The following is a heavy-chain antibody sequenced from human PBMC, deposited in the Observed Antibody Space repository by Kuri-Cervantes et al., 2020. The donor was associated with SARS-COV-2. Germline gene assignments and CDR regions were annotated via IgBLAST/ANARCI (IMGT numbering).Heavy chain of an antibody. V-gene: IGHV3-66*01. D-gene: IGHD3-9*01. CDR3: AKDKYDILTGFGVDY. J-gene: IGHJ4*02. CDR2: IYSGGST. CDR1: GFTVSSNY. Sequence: GESLKISCAASGFTVSSNYMSWVRQAPGKGLEWVSVIYSGGSTYYADSVKGRFTISRDNAKNSLYLQMNSLRAEDTALYYCAKDKYDILTGFGVDYWGQGTLVTVSS.